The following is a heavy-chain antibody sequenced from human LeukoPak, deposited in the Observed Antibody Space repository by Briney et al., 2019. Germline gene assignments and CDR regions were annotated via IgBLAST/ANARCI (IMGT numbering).Heavy chain of an antibody. V-gene: IGHV1-2*02. CDR3: ARDPGGYSYGYGDY. J-gene: IGHJ4*02. Sequence: ASVKVSCKASGYTFTSYYMHWVRQAPGQGLEWMGWINPNSGGTNYAQKFQGRVTMTRDTSISTAYMELSRLRSDDTAVYYCARDPGGYSYGYGDYWGQGTLVTVSS. D-gene: IGHD5-18*01. CDR1: GYTFTSYY. CDR2: INPNSGGT.